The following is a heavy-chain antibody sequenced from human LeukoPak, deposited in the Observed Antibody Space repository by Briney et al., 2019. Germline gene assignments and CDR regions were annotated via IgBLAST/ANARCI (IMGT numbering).Heavy chain of an antibody. Sequence: SETLSLTCAVYGGSFSGYYWSWIRQPPGKGLEWIGYIYYSGSTNYNPSLKSRVTISVDTSKNQFSLKLSSVTAADTAVYYCARHKGLGYYGSGSYPFDYWGQGTLVTVSS. CDR3: ARHKGLGYYGSGSYPFDY. CDR2: IYYSGST. V-gene: IGHV4-59*08. CDR1: GGSFSGYY. J-gene: IGHJ4*02. D-gene: IGHD3-10*01.